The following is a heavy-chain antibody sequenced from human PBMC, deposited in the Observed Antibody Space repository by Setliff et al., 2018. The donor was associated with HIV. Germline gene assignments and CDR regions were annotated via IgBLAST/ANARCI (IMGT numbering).Heavy chain of an antibody. D-gene: IGHD2-15*01. CDR1: GGSISSDDYY. V-gene: IGHV4-30-4*08. J-gene: IGHJ4*02. CDR3: AKRATATAPFDY. CDR2: ITYSGSA. Sequence: PSETLSLTCTVSGGSISSDDYYWNWTRQPPGKGLEWIGYITYSGSAYYNPSLKSRVTISIDTSNNQISLRLSSVTAADTAIYYCAKRATATAPFDYWGQGTLVTVSS.